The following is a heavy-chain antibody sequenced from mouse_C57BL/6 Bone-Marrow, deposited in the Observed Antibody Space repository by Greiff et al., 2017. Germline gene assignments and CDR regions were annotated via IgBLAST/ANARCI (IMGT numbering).Heavy chain of an antibody. J-gene: IGHJ2*01. V-gene: IGHV1-9*01. D-gene: IGHD2-2*01. Sequence: VQLQQSGAELMKPGASVKLSCKATGYTFTGYWIEWVKQRPGHGLEWIGEILPGSGSTNYNEKFKGKATFTADTSSNPAYMQLSSLTTEDSAIYYCARDHYGYDGGYYFDYWGQGTTLTVSS. CDR1: GYTFTGYW. CDR3: ARDHYGYDGGYYFDY. CDR2: ILPGSGST.